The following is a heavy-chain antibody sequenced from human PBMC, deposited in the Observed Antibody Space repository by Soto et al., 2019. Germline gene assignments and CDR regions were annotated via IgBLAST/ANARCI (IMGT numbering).Heavy chain of an antibody. CDR2: IYYSGST. CDR3: ARCGYSGYDNWFDP. CDR1: GGSISSSSYY. D-gene: IGHD5-12*01. V-gene: IGHV4-39*01. Sequence: SETLSLTCTVSGGSISSSSYYWGWIRQPPGKGLEWIGSIYYSGSTYYNPSLKSRVTISVDTSKNQFSLKLSSVTAADTAVYYCARCGYSGYDNWFDPWGQGTLVTVSS. J-gene: IGHJ5*02.